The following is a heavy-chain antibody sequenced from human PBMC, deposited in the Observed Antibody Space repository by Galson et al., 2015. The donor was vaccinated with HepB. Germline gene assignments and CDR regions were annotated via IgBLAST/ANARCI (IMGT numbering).Heavy chain of an antibody. Sequence: SLRLSCAASGFTFSSYGMHWVRQAPGKGLEWVAVISYDGGNKYYADSVKGRFTISRDNSKNTLYLQMNSLRAEDTAVYYCAKEYSGSYYFFDYWGQGTLVTVSS. CDR2: ISYDGGNK. V-gene: IGHV3-30*18. D-gene: IGHD1-26*01. J-gene: IGHJ4*02. CDR3: AKEYSGSYYFFDY. CDR1: GFTFSSYG.